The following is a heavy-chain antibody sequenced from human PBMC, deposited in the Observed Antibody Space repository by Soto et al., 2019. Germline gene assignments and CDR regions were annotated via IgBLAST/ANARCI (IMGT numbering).Heavy chain of an antibody. Sequence: GQRLEWMGWIRAGQGNTDYAQRFQDRVTITRDTSASTAYMELSSLTSEDTAVYYCARENPPEAGTAWSYRGHGSLVPVSS. CDR2: IRAGQGNT. J-gene: IGHJ4*01. CDR3: ARENPPEAGTAWSY. V-gene: IGHV1-3*01. D-gene: IGHD3-10*01.